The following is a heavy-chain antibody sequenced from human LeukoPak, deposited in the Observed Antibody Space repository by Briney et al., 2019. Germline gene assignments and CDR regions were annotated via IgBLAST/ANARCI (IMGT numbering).Heavy chain of an antibody. CDR2: ISGSGGST. V-gene: IGHV3-23*01. CDR1: GFTFDDYG. J-gene: IGHJ5*02. CDR3: AKGYCSSTSCPTGA. Sequence: GGSLRLSCAASGFTFDDYGMSWVRQAPGKGLEWVSAISGSGGSTYYADSVKGRFTISRDNSKNTLYLQMNSLRAEDTAVYYCAKGYCSSTSCPTGAWGQGTLVTVSS. D-gene: IGHD2-2*01.